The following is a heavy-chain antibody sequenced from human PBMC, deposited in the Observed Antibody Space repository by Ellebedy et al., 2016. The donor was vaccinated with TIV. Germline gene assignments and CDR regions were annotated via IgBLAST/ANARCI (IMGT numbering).Heavy chain of an antibody. V-gene: IGHV1-24*01. D-gene: IGHD3-9*01. CDR1: GYNFIDLS. CDR3: ATGVNDLLTGYFTFDY. Sequence: ASVKVSXXVSGYNFIDLSMHWVRQAPGKGLEWMGGFDPEDGETIYAQKLQGRVTMTEDTSTDTAYMELSNVTSEDTAVYYCATGVNDLLTGYFTFDYWGQGTLVTVSS. J-gene: IGHJ4*02. CDR2: FDPEDGET.